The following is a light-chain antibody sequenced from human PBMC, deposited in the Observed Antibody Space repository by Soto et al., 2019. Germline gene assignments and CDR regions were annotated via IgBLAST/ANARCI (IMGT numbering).Light chain of an antibody. Sequence: DIQMTQSPSSLSASVGERVTITCQSSQDISNYLNWYQQKPGKAPKLLIYDASNLATGVPSRFSGSGYGTDFTFTISSLQAEDIATSYGQHYRTFGQGTKLEIK. CDR1: QDISNY. J-gene: IGKJ2*01. CDR2: DAS. CDR3: QHYRT. V-gene: IGKV1-33*01.